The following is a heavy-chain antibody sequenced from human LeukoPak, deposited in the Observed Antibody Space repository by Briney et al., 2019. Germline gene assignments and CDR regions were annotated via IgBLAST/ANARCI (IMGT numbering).Heavy chain of an antibody. V-gene: IGHV2-5*01. CDR1: GFSLSTSGVG. Sequence: SGPTLVNPTQTLTLFCTFSGFSLSTSGVGVGWIRQPAGKALEWLALIYWNDDKRYSPSLKSRLTITKDTSKNQVVLTMTNMDPVDTATYYCAHSEEVSPHGRTPQYNWFDPWGQGTLVTVSS. CDR3: AHSEEVSPHGRTPQYNWFDP. J-gene: IGHJ5*02. CDR2: IYWNDDK. D-gene: IGHD1-14*01.